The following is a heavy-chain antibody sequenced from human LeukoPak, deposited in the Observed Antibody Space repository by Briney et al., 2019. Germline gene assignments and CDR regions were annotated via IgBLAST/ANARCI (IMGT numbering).Heavy chain of an antibody. V-gene: IGHV3-9*01. Sequence: GGSLRLSCAASGFNFNEYAMHWVRRAPGKGLEWVSVITWNGDIVDYADSVKGRFTISRDNAKNSLYLQMKSLRVEDTALYYCVKDLYGGNGFDYWGQGTLVTVSS. J-gene: IGHJ4*02. CDR3: VKDLYGGNGFDY. CDR2: ITWNGDIV. D-gene: IGHD4-23*01. CDR1: GFNFNEYA.